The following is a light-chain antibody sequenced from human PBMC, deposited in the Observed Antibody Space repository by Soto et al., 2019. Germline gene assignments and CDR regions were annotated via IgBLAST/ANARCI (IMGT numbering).Light chain of an antibody. J-gene: IGLJ3*02. CDR1: SSDVGSYDR. CDR3: SSSLGGPTWV. V-gene: IGLV2-23*02. CDR2: EVN. Sequence: QSALTQPASVSGSPGQWITISCTGSSSDVGSYDRVSWYQQYPGKAPTLMIYEVNKRPSGISNRFSGSKSGNTASLTISGLQAEDEAHYYWSSSLGGPTWVFGGGTKLTVL.